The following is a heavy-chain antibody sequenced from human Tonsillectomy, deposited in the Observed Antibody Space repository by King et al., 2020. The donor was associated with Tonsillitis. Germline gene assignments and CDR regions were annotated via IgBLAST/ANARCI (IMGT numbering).Heavy chain of an antibody. CDR2: IIPIFGTA. J-gene: IGHJ3*02. V-gene: IGHV1-69*01. CDR3: ARDRSLATYAFDI. CDR1: GGTFSSYA. Sequence: VQLVESGAEVKKPGSSVKVSCKASGGTFSSYAISWVRQAPGQGLEWMGWIIPIFGTANYAQKFQGRVTITADESTSTAYMELSSLRSEDTAVYYCARDRSLATYAFDIWGQGTMVTVSS. D-gene: IGHD5-12*01.